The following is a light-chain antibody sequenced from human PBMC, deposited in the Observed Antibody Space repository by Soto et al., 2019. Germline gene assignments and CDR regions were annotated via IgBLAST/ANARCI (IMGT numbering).Light chain of an antibody. CDR3: SLYTSSSPRV. CDR1: SSDVGGYNY. CDR2: DVS. V-gene: IGLV2-14*01. J-gene: IGLJ1*01. Sequence: QSVLTQPASVSGSPGQSITISCTGTSSDVGGYNYVSWYQQHPGKAPKLMIYDVSNRPSGVSNRFSGSKSGNTASLTISGLQAEDEADYYCSLYTSSSPRVFGTGTRSPS.